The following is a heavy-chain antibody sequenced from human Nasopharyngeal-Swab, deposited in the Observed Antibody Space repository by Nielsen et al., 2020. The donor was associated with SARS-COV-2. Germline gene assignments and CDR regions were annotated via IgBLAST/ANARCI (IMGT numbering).Heavy chain of an antibody. J-gene: IGHJ3*02. V-gene: IGHV3-30*04. CDR2: ISYDGSNK. D-gene: IGHD6-13*01. CDR3: AAEATGTDAFDI. Sequence: GESLKISCAASGFTFSSYAMHWVRQAPGKGLDWVAVISYDGSNKYYADSVKGRFTISRDNSKNTLYLQMNSLRAEDTAVYYCAAEATGTDAFDIWGQGTMVTVSS. CDR1: GFTFSSYA.